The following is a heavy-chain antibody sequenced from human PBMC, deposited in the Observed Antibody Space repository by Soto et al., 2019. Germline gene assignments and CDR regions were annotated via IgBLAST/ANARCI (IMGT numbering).Heavy chain of an antibody. CDR1: GGTFSSYA. CDR3: ARDGEGLRFLEWLSSTRYYGMDV. D-gene: IGHD3-3*01. J-gene: IGHJ6*02. CDR2: ISAYNGNT. Sequence: ASVKVSCKASGGTFSSYAISWVRQAPGQGLEWMGWISAYNGNTNYAQKLQGRVTMTTDTSTSTAYMELRSLRSDDTAVYYCARDGEGLRFLEWLSSTRYYGMDVWGQGTTVTVSS. V-gene: IGHV1-18*01.